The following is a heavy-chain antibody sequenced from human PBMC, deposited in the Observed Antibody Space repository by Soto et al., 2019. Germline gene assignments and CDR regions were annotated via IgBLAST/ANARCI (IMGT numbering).Heavy chain of an antibody. CDR3: ARRKYYYFWSGYSYYYGMDV. CDR1: VDSVSSHSAA. D-gene: IGHD3-3*01. J-gene: IGHJ6*02. Sequence: SQTLSLPCAISVDSVSSHSAAWNWIRQSTSRGLEWLRRTYYTSKGYNDYAVSVKSRITINPDTSKNQFSLQLNSVTPEDTAVYYCARRKYYYFWSGYSYYYGMDVWGQGTTVTVSS. CDR2: TYYTSKGYN. V-gene: IGHV6-1*01.